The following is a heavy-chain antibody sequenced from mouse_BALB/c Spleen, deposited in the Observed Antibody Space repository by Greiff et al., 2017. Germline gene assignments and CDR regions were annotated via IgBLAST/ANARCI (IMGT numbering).Heavy chain of an antibody. D-gene: IGHD1-3*01. CDR3: ERSGASSSSYYCAMDY. CDR1: GYTLSSYW. V-gene: IGHV1-9*01. Sequence: QVQLKESGAELMQPGASVKISCKATGYTLSSYWIEWVKQRPGHGLEWFGEFIPGSGSTYYNEKFKGKATFTADTSSSTAYMQLSSLTSEDSAVYYCERSGASSSSYYCAMDYWGQGTSVTGSS. J-gene: IGHJ4*01. CDR2: FIPGSGST.